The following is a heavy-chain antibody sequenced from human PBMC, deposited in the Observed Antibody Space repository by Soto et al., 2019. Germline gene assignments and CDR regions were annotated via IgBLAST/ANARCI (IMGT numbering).Heavy chain of an antibody. J-gene: IGHJ4*02. Sequence: GGSLRLSCAASGFTFSSYGMSWVRQAPGKGLEWVSGISGSGGSTYYADSVKGRFTTSRDNSKNTLYLQMNSLRAEDTAVYYCAKNPGPTLAYYFDYWGQGTLVTVSS. V-gene: IGHV3-23*01. CDR1: GFTFSSYG. CDR2: ISGSGGST. CDR3: AKNPGPTLAYYFDY. D-gene: IGHD1-26*01.